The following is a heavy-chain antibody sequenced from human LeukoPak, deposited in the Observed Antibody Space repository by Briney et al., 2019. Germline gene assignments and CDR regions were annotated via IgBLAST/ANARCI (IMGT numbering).Heavy chain of an antibody. CDR3: AKDHGFIGSNWFDP. Sequence: GASVKVSCKASGYTFTSYGISWVRQAPGQGLEWMGRINPDSGDANSAQKFQGRVIMTRDTSISTAYMELRRLRSDDTATYYCAKDHGFIGSNWFDPWGQGTLVTVSS. CDR2: INPDSGDA. CDR1: GYTFTSYG. V-gene: IGHV1-2*06. D-gene: IGHD3-10*01. J-gene: IGHJ5*02.